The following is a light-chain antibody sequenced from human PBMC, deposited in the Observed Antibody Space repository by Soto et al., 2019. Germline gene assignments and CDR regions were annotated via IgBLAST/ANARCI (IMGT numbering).Light chain of an antibody. V-gene: IGKV3-20*01. CDR2: AAS. Sequence: EIVLTQSPGTLSLSPGERATLSYRASQSIRNSLAWYQQRPGQSPRLLIYAASSRATGVPDRFSGGGSATDFTLTVSRLEPEDFAVYYCQQYGGSPRTFGQGTTLEIK. J-gene: IGKJ2*01. CDR1: QSIRNS. CDR3: QQYGGSPRT.